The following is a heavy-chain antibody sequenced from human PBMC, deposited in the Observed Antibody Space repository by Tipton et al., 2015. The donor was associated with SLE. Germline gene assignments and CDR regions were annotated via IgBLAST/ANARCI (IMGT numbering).Heavy chain of an antibody. CDR3: AKSFSYAFDI. CDR2: IGGSGATT. V-gene: IGHV3-23*01. J-gene: IGHJ3*02. CDR1: GFTFSRNA. Sequence: SLRLSCAASGFTFSRNAMSWVRQAPGKGLEWVSGIGGSGATTYYADSVKGRFTISRDNSRNTLYLQMNNLRAEDTAVYYCAKSFSYAFDIWGQGTMVIVSS.